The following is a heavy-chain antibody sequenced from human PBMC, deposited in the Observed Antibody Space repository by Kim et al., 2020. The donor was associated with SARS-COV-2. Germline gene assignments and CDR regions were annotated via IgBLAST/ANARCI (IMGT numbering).Heavy chain of an antibody. J-gene: IGHJ6*02. CDR2: IWYDGSNK. CDR1: GFTFSSYG. CDR3: ARDLAVRFLEWPTGMVIASQYGMDV. D-gene: IGHD3-3*01. V-gene: IGHV3-33*01. Sequence: GGSLRLSCAASGFTFSSYGMHWVRQAPGKGLEWVAVIWYDGSNKYYADSVKGRFTISRDNSKNTLYLQMNSLRAEDTAEYYCARDLAVRFLEWPTGMVIASQYGMDVWGQGTTVTVSS.